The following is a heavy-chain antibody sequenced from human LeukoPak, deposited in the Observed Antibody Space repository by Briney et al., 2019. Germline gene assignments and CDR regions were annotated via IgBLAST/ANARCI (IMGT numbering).Heavy chain of an antibody. CDR2: IRSKAYGGTT. CDR3: TRAVPGEYFDY. J-gene: IGHJ4*02. CDR1: GFTFVDYA. D-gene: IGHD3-10*01. V-gene: IGHV3-49*04. Sequence: GSLRLSCTASGFTFVDYAMSWVRQAPGKGLEGVGFIRSKAYGGTTEYAASVKGRFTISRDDSKSIAYLQMNSLKTEDTAVYYCTRAVPGEYFDYWGQGTLVTVSS.